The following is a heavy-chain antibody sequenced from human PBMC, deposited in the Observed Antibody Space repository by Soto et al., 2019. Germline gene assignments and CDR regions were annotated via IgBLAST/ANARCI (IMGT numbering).Heavy chain of an antibody. Sequence: EVQLVESGGGLVQPGRSLRLSCAASGFTFDDYAMHWVRQPPGKGLEWVSSITWNSGSKDYADSVKGRFTISRDNRKNSLYLQMNSLRGEDTALYYCTTTYPNDDSRVVAYWGQGTLVTVSS. CDR3: TTTYPNDDSRVVAY. J-gene: IGHJ4*02. CDR1: GFTFDDYA. D-gene: IGHD1-1*01. CDR2: ITWNSGSK. V-gene: IGHV3-9*01.